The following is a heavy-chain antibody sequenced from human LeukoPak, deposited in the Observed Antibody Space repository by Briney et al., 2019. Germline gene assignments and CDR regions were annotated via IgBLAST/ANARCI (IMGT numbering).Heavy chain of an antibody. CDR1: GGSISSYY. Sequence: SETLSLTCTVSGGSISSYYWSWIRQPAGKGLEWIGRIYTSGSTNYNPSLKSRVTMSVDTSKNQFSLELSSVTAADTAVYYCAREGYSSGWYLLDYWGQGTLVTVSS. D-gene: IGHD6-19*01. CDR2: IYTSGST. V-gene: IGHV4-4*07. J-gene: IGHJ4*02. CDR3: AREGYSSGWYLLDY.